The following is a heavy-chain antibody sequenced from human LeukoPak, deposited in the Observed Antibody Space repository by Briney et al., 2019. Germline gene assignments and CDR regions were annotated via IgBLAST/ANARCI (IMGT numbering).Heavy chain of an antibody. CDR2: IYPGDSDT. V-gene: IGHV5-51*01. Sequence: GESLKISCKGSGYHFTSYWIGWVRQMPGKGLEWIGIIYPGDSDTRYSPSFQGQVTISADKSISTAYQKWSSLKASDTAIYYCARHLRSGWLYYFDYWGQGTLVTVSS. CDR1: GYHFTSYW. J-gene: IGHJ4*02. D-gene: IGHD6-19*01. CDR3: ARHLRSGWLYYFDY.